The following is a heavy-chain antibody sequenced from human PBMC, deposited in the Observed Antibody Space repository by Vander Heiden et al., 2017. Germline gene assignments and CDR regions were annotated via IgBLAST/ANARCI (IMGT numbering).Heavy chain of an antibody. Sequence: EVQLVESGGGLVKPGGSLRLSCAASGFTFSSYSMNWVCQAPGKGLEWVSSISSSSSYIYYADSVKGRLTISRDNAKNSLYLQMNSLRAEDTAVYYCARSGVAARRGNNWFDPWGQGTLVTVSS. CDR2: ISSSSSYI. CDR1: GFTFSSYS. CDR3: ARSGVAARRGNNWFDP. V-gene: IGHV3-21*01. J-gene: IGHJ5*02. D-gene: IGHD6-6*01.